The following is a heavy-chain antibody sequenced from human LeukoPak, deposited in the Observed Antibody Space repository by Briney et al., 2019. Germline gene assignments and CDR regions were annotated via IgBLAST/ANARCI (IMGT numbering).Heavy chain of an antibody. CDR2: MNPNSGNT. D-gene: IGHD3-22*01. V-gene: IGHV1-8*03. J-gene: IGHJ4*02. Sequence: RGASVKVSCKASGYSFSSYDINWVRQAPGQGLEWMGYMNPNSGNTVSAQKVQGRVTITTDTSINTAYMELSSLRSEDTAVYYCARTPHYYDSSGNHHDYWGQGTLVTVSS. CDR3: ARTPHYYDSSGNHHDY. CDR1: GYSFSSYD.